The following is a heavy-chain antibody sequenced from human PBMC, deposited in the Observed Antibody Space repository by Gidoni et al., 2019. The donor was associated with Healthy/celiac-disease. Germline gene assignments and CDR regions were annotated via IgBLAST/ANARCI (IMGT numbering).Heavy chain of an antibody. V-gene: IGHV5-10-1*03. CDR2: IDPSDSYT. CDR3: ATSRLDYGGNPDLPFDI. D-gene: IGHD4-17*01. J-gene: IGHJ3*02. Sequence: EVQLVQSGAEVKKPGESLRISCQGSGYSFTSYWISWVRQMPGKGLEWMGRIDPSDSYTNYSPSFQGHVTISADKSISTAYLQWSSLKASDTAMYYCATSRLDYGGNPDLPFDIWGQGTMVTVSS. CDR1: GYSFTSYW.